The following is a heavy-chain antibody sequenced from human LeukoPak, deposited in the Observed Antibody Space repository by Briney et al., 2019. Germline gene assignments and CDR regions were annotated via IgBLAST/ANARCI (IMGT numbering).Heavy chain of an antibody. J-gene: IGHJ4*02. CDR3: AVPLLHRYCSGGSCCSPFDY. D-gene: IGHD2-15*01. V-gene: IGHV1-2*02. Sequence: ASVKVSCKASGYTFTGYYMHWVRQAPGQGLEWMGWINPNSGGTNYAQKFQGRVTMTRDTSISTAYMELSRLRSDDTAVYYCAVPLLHRYCSGGSCCSPFDYWGQGTLVTVSS. CDR2: INPNSGGT. CDR1: GYTFTGYY.